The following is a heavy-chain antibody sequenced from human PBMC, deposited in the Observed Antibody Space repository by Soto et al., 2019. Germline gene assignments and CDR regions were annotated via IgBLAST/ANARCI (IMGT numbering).Heavy chain of an antibody. CDR3: AREVPMTINYFDY. Sequence: TSETLSLTCTVSGGSISSYYWSWIRQPPGKGLEWIGYIYYSGSTNYNPSLKSRVTISVDTSKNQFSLKLSSVTAADTAVYYCAREVPMTINYFDYWGQGTLVTVSS. CDR2: IYYSGST. CDR1: GGSISSYY. J-gene: IGHJ4*02. D-gene: IGHD3-10*01. V-gene: IGHV4-59*01.